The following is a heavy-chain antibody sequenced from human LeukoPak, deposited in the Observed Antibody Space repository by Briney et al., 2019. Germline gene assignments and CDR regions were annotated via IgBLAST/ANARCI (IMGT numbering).Heavy chain of an antibody. V-gene: IGHV3-7*01. CDR1: GFTFSSYA. CDR3: ARDPPHYYGMDV. J-gene: IGHJ6*02. CDR2: IKQDGSEK. Sequence: GGSLRLSCAASGFTFSSYAMSWVRQAPGKGLEWVANIKQDGSEKYYVDSVKGRFTISRDNAKNSLYLQMNSLRAEDTAVYYCARDPPHYYGMDVWGQGTMVTVSS.